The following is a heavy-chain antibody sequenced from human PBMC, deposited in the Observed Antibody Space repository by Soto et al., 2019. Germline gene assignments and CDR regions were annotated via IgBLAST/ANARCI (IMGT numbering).Heavy chain of an antibody. CDR1: GFTFSSYG. J-gene: IGHJ6*02. CDR2: ISYDGSNK. Sequence: GGSLRLSCAASGFTFSSYGMHWVRQAPGKGLEWVAVISYDGSNKYYADSVKGRFTISRDNSKNTLYLQMNSLRAEDTAVYYCAKCTDIVVVPAAPLGYYYYYGMDVWGQGATVTVSS. V-gene: IGHV3-30*18. CDR3: AKCTDIVVVPAAPLGYYYYYGMDV. D-gene: IGHD2-2*01.